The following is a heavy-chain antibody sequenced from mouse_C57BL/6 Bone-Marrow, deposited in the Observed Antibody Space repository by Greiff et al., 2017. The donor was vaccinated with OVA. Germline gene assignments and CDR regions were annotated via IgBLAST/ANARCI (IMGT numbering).Heavy chain of an antibody. Sequence: QVQLQQPGAELVRPGSSVQLSCKASGYTFTSYWMHWVKQRPIQGLEWIGNIDPSDSETHYNQKFKDKATLTVDKSSSTAYMQLSSLTSEDSAVYYCARGGYYYGSSLWFAYWGQGTLVTVSA. J-gene: IGHJ3*01. CDR2: IDPSDSET. D-gene: IGHD1-1*01. CDR1: GYTFTSYW. V-gene: IGHV1-52*01. CDR3: ARGGYYYGSSLWFAY.